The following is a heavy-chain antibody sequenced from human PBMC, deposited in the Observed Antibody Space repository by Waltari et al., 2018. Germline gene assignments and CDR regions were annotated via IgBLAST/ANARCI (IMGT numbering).Heavy chain of an antibody. Sequence: QLQLQESGPGLVKPSETLSLTCTVSGGSISRSRHYWGWIRQPPGKGLEWIGSIYYSGSTYYNPSLKSRVTISVDTSKNQFSLKLSSVTAADTAVYYCARHASGGATTLFDYWGQGTLVTVSS. J-gene: IGHJ4*02. CDR3: ARHASGGATTLFDY. D-gene: IGHD1-26*01. CDR1: GGSISRSRHY. V-gene: IGHV4-39*07. CDR2: IYYSGST.